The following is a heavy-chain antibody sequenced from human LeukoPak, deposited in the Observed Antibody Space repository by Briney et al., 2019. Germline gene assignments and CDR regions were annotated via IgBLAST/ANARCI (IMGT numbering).Heavy chain of an antibody. D-gene: IGHD3-22*01. V-gene: IGHV3-30*18. CDR3: AKDGTSFVSYYYDSSGFYDC. CDR2: VSYDGTYK. J-gene: IGHJ4*02. Sequence: GRSLRLSCAASGFTFSNYGMHWVRQAPGKGLEWVAAVSYDGTYKYYADSMKGRFTVSRDNSKNTLYLQVNTLRAEDTAAYYCAKDGTSFVSYYYDSSGFYDCWGQGTLVTVSS. CDR1: GFTFSNYG.